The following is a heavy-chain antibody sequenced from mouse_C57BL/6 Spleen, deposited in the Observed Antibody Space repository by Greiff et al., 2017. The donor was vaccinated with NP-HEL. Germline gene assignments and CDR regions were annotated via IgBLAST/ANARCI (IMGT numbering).Heavy chain of an antibody. V-gene: IGHV8-12*01. D-gene: IGHD1-1*02. CDR1: GFSLSTSGMG. CDR3: ARRAGGYYLYFDV. CDR2: IYWDDDK. Sequence: QVTLKVYGPGILQSSQTLSLTCSFSGFSLSTSGMGVSWIRQPSGKGLEWLAHIYWDDDKRYNPSLKSRLTISKDTSRNQVFLKITSVDTADTATYYCARRAGGYYLYFDVWGTGTTVTVSS. J-gene: IGHJ1*03.